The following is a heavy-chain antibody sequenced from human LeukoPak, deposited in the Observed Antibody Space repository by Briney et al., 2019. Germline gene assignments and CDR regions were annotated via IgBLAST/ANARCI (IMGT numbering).Heavy chain of an antibody. D-gene: IGHD3-22*01. J-gene: IGHJ3*02. CDR2: INPNSGGT. CDR1: GYTFTGYY. Sequence: GASVKVSCKASGYTFTGYYMHWVRQAPGQGLEWMGWINPNSGGTNYAQKFQGRVTMTRDTSISTAYMELSRLRSDDTAVYYCARDYYDSSDHDAFDIWGQGTMVTVSS. V-gene: IGHV1-2*02. CDR3: ARDYYDSSDHDAFDI.